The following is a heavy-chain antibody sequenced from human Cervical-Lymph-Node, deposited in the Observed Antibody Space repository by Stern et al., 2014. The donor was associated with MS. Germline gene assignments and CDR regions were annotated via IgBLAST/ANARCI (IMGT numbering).Heavy chain of an antibody. D-gene: IGHD5-12*01. CDR3: ANRDMGYTYGRHDY. CDR2: IIPMFGTP. CDR1: GGTFNNHV. J-gene: IGHJ4*02. Sequence: QVQLVQSGAEVKKPGSSVKVSCKASGGTFNNHVISWVRQARGQGLEWMGGIIPMFGTPNYARKFQGRVPSIADKSTSTVHMVLSNLNDEDTAIYYCANRDMGYTYGRHDYWGQGTLVTVS. V-gene: IGHV1-69*06.